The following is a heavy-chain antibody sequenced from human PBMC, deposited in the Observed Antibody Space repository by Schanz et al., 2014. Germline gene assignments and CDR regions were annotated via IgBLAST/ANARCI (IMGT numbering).Heavy chain of an antibody. D-gene: IGHD4-17*01. Sequence: EVQLVESGGGLIQPGGSLRLSCAASGFIFGSSVMAWVRQAPGKGLEWVSGITGASDHIDYAESVKGRFTISRDNSKNTLYLQMNSLRAEDTAVYYCARAPVTVGPYHYYMDVWGKGTTVTVSS. J-gene: IGHJ6*03. CDR3: ARAPVTVGPYHYYMDV. CDR2: ITGASDHI. CDR1: GFIFGSSV. V-gene: IGHV3-23*04.